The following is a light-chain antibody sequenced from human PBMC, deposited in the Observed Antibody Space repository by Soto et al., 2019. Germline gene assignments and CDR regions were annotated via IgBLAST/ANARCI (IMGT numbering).Light chain of an antibody. CDR2: GAS. CDR3: QQYHNWPPIT. CDR1: QSVSSN. Sequence: EIVMTQSPATLSVSPGERATLSCRASQSVSSNLAWYQQKPGQAPRLLIYGASTRATGIPARFSGSGSGTAFTLPISSLQSEDFAVYYCQQYHNWPPITFGQGTRLEIK. V-gene: IGKV3-15*01. J-gene: IGKJ5*01.